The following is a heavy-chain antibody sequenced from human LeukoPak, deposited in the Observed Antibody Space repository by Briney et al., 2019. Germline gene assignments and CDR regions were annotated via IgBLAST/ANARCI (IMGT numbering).Heavy chain of an antibody. CDR2: IIPIFGTA. V-gene: IGHV1-69*05. D-gene: IGHD3-22*01. Sequence: SVKVSCKASGGTFSSYAISWVRQAPGQGLEWMGGIIPIFGTANYAQKFQGRVTITTDESTSTAYMELSSLRSEDTAVYYCARGGTNYYDSSGYYPPTHWFDPWGQGTLVTFSS. CDR3: ARGGTNYYDSSGYYPPTHWFDP. J-gene: IGHJ5*02. CDR1: GGTFSSYA.